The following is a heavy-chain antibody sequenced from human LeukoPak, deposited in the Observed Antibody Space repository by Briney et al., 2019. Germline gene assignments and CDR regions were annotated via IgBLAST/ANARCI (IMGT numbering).Heavy chain of an antibody. CDR3: AKSPKWLLSPLLNFDY. D-gene: IGHD3-3*01. Sequence: GGSLRLSCAASGFTFSSYAMSWVRQAPGKGLEWVSAISGSGGSTYYADSVKGRFTISRDNSKNTLYLQMNSLRAEDTAVYYCAKSPKWLLSPLLNFDYWGQGTLVTVSS. CDR1: GFTFSSYA. V-gene: IGHV3-23*01. J-gene: IGHJ4*02. CDR2: ISGSGGST.